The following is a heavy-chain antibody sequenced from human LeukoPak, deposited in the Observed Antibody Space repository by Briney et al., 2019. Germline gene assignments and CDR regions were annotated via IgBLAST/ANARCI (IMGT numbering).Heavy chain of an antibody. CDR1: GDSISSGRDF. J-gene: IGHJ6*03. CDR2: IYHTGTT. CDR3: ARGTVYIRSPLEYYFYMDG. Sequence: SSDTVSHMCSVWGDSISSGRDFGGWIRKPPGEGVEWIGCIYHTGTTYNNPSLRSRSTISVETSKNPFSLKLNAVTAADTAVYYCARGTVYIRSPLEYYFYMDGWGKGATVTV. D-gene: IGHD3-3*01. V-gene: IGHV4-39*07.